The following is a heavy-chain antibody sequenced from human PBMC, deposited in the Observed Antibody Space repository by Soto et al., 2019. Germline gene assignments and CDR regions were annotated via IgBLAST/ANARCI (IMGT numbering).Heavy chain of an antibody. Sequence: ASVKVSCKASGYTFTSYGISWVRQAPGQGLEWMGWISAYNGNTNYAQKLQGRVTMTTDTSTSTAYMELRSLRSDDTAVYYCARDPSDDSSGYYFDYWGQGTLVTVPQ. CDR2: ISAYNGNT. D-gene: IGHD3-22*01. CDR1: GYTFTSYG. V-gene: IGHV1-18*01. CDR3: ARDPSDDSSGYYFDY. J-gene: IGHJ4*02.